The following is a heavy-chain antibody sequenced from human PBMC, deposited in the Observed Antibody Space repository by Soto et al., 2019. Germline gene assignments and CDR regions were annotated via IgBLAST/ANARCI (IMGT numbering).Heavy chain of an antibody. CDR2: ISAYNGNT. CDR3: ATCSGGSCYWGGDYYYYGMDV. J-gene: IGHJ6*02. CDR1: GYTFTSYG. V-gene: IGHV1-18*01. Sequence: QVQLVQSGAEVKKPGASVKVSCKASGYTFTSYGISWVRQAPGQGLEWMGWISAYNGNTNYAQKLQGRVTMTTDTSTSTAYMELRSLRSDDTAVYYCATCSGGSCYWGGDYYYYGMDVWGQGTTVTVSS. D-gene: IGHD2-15*01.